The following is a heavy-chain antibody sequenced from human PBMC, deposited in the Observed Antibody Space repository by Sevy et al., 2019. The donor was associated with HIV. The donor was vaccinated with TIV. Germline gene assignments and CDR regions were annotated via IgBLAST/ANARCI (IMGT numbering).Heavy chain of an antibody. CDR1: GFTFSDYY. D-gene: IGHD2-2*01. Sequence: GGSLRLSCAASGFTFSDYYMSWIRQAPGKGLEWVSYISSSSSYTNYADSVKGRFTISRDNAKNSLYLQMNSLGAEDTAVYYCARERGAYCSSTSCYGYGVDYWGQGTLVTVSS. V-gene: IGHV3-11*06. CDR2: ISSSSSYT. CDR3: ARERGAYCSSTSCYGYGVDY. J-gene: IGHJ4*02.